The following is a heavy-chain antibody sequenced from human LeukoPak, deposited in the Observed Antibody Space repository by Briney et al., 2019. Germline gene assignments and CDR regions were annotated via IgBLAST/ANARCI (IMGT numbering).Heavy chain of an antibody. CDR3: ASHYCSSTSCHGFDP. V-gene: IGHV5-51*01. CDR1: GYSFTSYW. Sequence: GESLKISCKGSGYSFTSYWIGWVRQMPGKGLEWMGIIYSGDSDTRYSPSFQGPVTISADKSISTAYLQWSSLKASDTAMYYCASHYCSSTSCHGFDPWGQGTLVTVSS. D-gene: IGHD2-2*01. CDR2: IYSGDSDT. J-gene: IGHJ5*02.